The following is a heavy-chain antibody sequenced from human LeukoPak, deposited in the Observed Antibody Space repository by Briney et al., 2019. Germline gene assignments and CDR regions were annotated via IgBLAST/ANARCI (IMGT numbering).Heavy chain of an antibody. CDR3: AKATFFSGSYFYFDY. D-gene: IGHD1-26*01. Sequence: GGSLRLSCAASGFTFSSYGTHWVRQAPGKGLEWVAFIRYDGSNKYYADSVKGRFTISRDNSKNTLYLQMNSLRAEDTAVYYCAKATFFSGSYFYFDYWGQGTLVTVSS. CDR2: IRYDGSNK. CDR1: GFTFSSYG. J-gene: IGHJ4*02. V-gene: IGHV3-30*02.